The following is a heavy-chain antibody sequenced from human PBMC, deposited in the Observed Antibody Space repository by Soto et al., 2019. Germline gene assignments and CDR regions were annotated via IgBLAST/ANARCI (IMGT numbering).Heavy chain of an antibody. CDR2: INPKTGDA. D-gene: IGHD6-19*01. Sequence: XSVKGSCKASGYTFSGYYMHWVRRARVQGLEWMGWINPKTGDAKYAQKFQDRVTMTRDTSINTDYMNLSGLKSDDTAVYYCARGGSSGWPYYYGMDVWGQGTTVTVSS. J-gene: IGHJ6*02. V-gene: IGHV1-2*02. CDR3: ARGGSSGWPYYYGMDV. CDR1: GYTFSGYY.